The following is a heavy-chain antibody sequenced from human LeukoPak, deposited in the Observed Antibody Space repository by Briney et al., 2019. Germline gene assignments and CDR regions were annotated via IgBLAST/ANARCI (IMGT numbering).Heavy chain of an antibody. D-gene: IGHD6-19*01. J-gene: IGHJ3*02. V-gene: IGHV1-2*02. Sequence: ASVKVSCKASGYTFTDYYIHWVRQAPGQGLEWMGWSNPKSGGTNYAEKFQDRVTVIRDTSISTAYMELSRLRSDDTAVYYCARRRLGAVAHKVDALDIWGQGTMVTVSS. CDR3: ARRRLGAVAHKVDALDI. CDR1: GYTFTDYY. CDR2: SNPKSGGT.